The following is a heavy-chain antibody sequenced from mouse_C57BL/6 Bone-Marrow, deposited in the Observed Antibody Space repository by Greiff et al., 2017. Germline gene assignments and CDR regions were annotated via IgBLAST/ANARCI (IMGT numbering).Heavy chain of an antibody. CDR2: ISSGSSTI. CDR3: ARRRDYYGNYAMDY. Sequence: EVKLMESGGGLVKPGGSLKLSCAASGFTFSDYGMHWVRQAPEKGLEWVAYISSGSSTIYYADTVKGRFTISRDNAKNTLFLQMTSLRSEDTAMYYCARRRDYYGNYAMDYWGQGTSVTVSS. D-gene: IGHD2-1*01. CDR1: GFTFSDYG. V-gene: IGHV5-17*01. J-gene: IGHJ4*01.